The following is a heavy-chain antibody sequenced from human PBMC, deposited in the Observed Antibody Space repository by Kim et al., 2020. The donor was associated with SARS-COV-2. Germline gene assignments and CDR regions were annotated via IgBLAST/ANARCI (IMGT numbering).Heavy chain of an antibody. CDR1: GGSISSSSRY. J-gene: IGHJ5*01. CDR2: ISYSGST. V-gene: IGHV4-39*01. CDR3: AGGLTSREGWGNLFDS. D-gene: IGHD3-16*01. Sequence: SETLSLTCTVSGGSISSSSRYWGWIRQPPGKGLEWIGHISYSGSTYYNPSLKSRVTISVDTSKNQFSLRLTSVSAADTAVDYCAGGLTSREGWGNLFDS.